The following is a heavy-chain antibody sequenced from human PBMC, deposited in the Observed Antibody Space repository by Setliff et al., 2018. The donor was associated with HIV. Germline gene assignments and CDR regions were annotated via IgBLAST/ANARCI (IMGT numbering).Heavy chain of an antibody. CDR1: GASIIRSPYY. CDR2: IYYSGST. V-gene: IGHV4-39*01. Sequence: PSETLSLTCAVSGASIIRSPYYWGWIRQSPGKGLEWIGNIYYSGSTHYNPSLKSRVTISVETSQNHFSLRLNSVTAADTAQYYCARSPLHNRGWSHFDSWGQGILVTVS. J-gene: IGHJ4*02. CDR3: ARSPLHNRGWSHFDS. D-gene: IGHD6-19*01.